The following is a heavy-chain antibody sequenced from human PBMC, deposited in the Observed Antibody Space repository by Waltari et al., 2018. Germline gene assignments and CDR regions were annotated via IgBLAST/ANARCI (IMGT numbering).Heavy chain of an antibody. CDR2: MNPNSGNT. V-gene: IGHV1-8*01. D-gene: IGHD6-19*01. CDR3: ASDSSGWDNDAFDI. CDR1: GYTFTSYD. J-gene: IGHJ3*02. Sequence: QVQLVQSGAEVKKPGASVKVSCKASGYTFTSYDINWVRQATGQGLEWMGWMNPNSGNTGYAQKFQGRVTMTRNTSISTAYMELSSLRSEDTAVYYCASDSSGWDNDAFDIWGQGTMVTVSS.